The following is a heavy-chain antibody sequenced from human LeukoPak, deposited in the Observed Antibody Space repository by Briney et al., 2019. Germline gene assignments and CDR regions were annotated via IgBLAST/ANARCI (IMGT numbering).Heavy chain of an antibody. CDR3: ARHLYESRGQTSFDY. CDR2: IYYSGST. D-gene: IGHD3-22*01. V-gene: IGHV4-59*08. Sequence: SETLSLTCTVSGGSISSYYWSWIRQPAGKGLEWIGYIYYSGSTNYNPSLETRVTISVDTSQIQFSLKLSSVTAADTAMYYCARHLYESRGQTSFDYWGQGTLVTVSS. J-gene: IGHJ4*02. CDR1: GGSISSYY.